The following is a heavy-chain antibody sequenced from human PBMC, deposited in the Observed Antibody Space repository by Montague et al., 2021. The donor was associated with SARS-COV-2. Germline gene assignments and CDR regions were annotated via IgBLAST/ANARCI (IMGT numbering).Heavy chain of an antibody. CDR3: AGLRYFDWPNYSSHDGMDV. CDR1: GGSISSYY. D-gene: IGHD3-9*01. Sequence: SETLSLTCTVSGGSISSYYWSWIRQPPGKGLEWIGYIYYNGNTNYSPSLKSRVTISVDASKNQFSLKLTSVTAADTAIYYCAGLRYFDWPNYSSHDGMDVWGQGTTVTVSS. J-gene: IGHJ6*02. V-gene: IGHV4-59*01. CDR2: IYYNGNT.